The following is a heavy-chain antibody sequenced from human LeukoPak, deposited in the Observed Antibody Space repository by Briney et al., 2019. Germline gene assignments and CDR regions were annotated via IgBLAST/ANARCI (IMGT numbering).Heavy chain of an antibody. CDR2: IYHSGST. J-gene: IGHJ5*02. D-gene: IGHD2-2*02. V-gene: IGHV4-30-2*01. CDR3: ARSYTPPGWFDP. CDR1: GGSLSSGGYS. Sequence: PSQTPSLTCAVPGGSLSSGGYSWSWIRQPPGKCLEWLGYIYHSGSTYYNPSLKSRVTISVDRSKNQFSLKLSSVTAADTAVYYCARSYTPPGWFDPWGQGTLVTVSS.